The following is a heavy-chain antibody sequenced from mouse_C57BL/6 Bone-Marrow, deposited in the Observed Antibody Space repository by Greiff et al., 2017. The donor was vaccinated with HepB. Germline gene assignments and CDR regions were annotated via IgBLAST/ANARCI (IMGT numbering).Heavy chain of an antibody. CDR2: INPNYGTT. V-gene: IGHV1-39*01. CDR1: GYSFTDYN. J-gene: IGHJ3*01. D-gene: IGHD1-1*01. Sequence: EVKLVESGPELVKPGASVKISCKASGYSFTDYNMNWVKQSNGKSLEWIGVINPNYGTTSYNQKFKGKATLTVDQSSSTAYMQLNSLTSEDSAVYYCARDGRWFITPFAYWGQGTLVTVSA. CDR3: ARDGRWFITPFAY.